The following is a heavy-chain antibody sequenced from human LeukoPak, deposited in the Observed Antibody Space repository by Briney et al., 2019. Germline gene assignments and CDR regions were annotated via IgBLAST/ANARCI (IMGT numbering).Heavy chain of an antibody. CDR3: ARGCSGGSCYESKFDP. CDR1: GFTFSSYW. V-gene: IGHV3-7*01. D-gene: IGHD2-15*01. CDR2: IKQDGSKK. Sequence: PGGSLRLSCAASGFTFSSYWMGWVRQAPGKGLEWVANIKQDGSKKYYVDSVKGRFTISRDNAKNSLHLQMNSLRAEDTAVYYCARGCSGGSCYESKFDPWGQGTLVTVSS. J-gene: IGHJ5*02.